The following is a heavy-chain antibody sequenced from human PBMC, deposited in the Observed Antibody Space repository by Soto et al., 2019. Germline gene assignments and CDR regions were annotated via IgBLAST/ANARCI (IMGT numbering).Heavy chain of an antibody. Sequence: PGGSLRLSCAASGFTFENCGMIWVRQAPGKGLEWVAAIDITNYADSVKGRFTISRDNSKDTLYLQMNGLRVEGTAIYYCAKGEALYSSHPWDSWGHGTLVTVSS. CDR3: AKGEALYSSHPWDS. J-gene: IGHJ5*01. V-gene: IGHV3-23*01. CDR2: IDIT. D-gene: IGHD3-22*01. CDR1: GFTFENCG.